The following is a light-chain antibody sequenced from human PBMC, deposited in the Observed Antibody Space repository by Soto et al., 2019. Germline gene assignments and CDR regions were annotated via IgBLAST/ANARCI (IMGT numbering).Light chain of an antibody. CDR2: SNN. CDR3: ATWDDDLNAAV. CDR1: SSNIGSNT. J-gene: IGLJ7*01. V-gene: IGLV1-44*01. Sequence: QSVLTQPPSTSGTPGQRVTISCSGGSSNIGSNTVNWYQLLPGTAPKLLIYSNNQRPSGVPGRFSASTSGTSASLAISGLQSDDEADYYCATWDDDLNAAVFGGGTQLTVL.